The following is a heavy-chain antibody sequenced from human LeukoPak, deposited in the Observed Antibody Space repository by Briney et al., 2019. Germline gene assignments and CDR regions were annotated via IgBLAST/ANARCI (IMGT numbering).Heavy chain of an antibody. V-gene: IGHV3-7*01. J-gene: IGHJ4*02. CDR1: GFTFSSYW. CDR2: IKQDGSEK. CDR3: AKDLYYDILTGYLDY. D-gene: IGHD3-9*01. Sequence: GGSLRLSCAGSGFTFSSYWMTWVRQAPGKGLEWVANIKQDGSEKNYVDSVKGRFTISRDNAKNSLYLQMNSLRAEDTAVYYCAKDLYYDILTGYLDYWGQGTLVTVSS.